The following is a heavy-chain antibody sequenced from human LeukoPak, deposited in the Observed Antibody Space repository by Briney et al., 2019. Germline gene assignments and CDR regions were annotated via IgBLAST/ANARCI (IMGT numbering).Heavy chain of an antibody. V-gene: IGHV4-39*07. Sequence: PSETLSLTCTVSGGSISGSSYYWGWIRQPPGKGLEWIGSIYYSGSTYYNPSLKSRVTISVDTSKNQFSLKLSSVTAADTAVYYCARGEAFYDYVWGSYRPDYFDYWGQGTLVTVSS. D-gene: IGHD3-16*02. J-gene: IGHJ4*02. CDR2: IYYSGST. CDR1: GGSISGSSYY. CDR3: ARGEAFYDYVWGSYRPDYFDY.